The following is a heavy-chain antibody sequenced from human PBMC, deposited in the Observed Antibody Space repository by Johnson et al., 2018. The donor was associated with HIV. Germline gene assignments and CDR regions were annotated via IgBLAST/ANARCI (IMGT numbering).Heavy chain of an antibody. CDR3: ARVYSSSWPAYDALDI. CDR1: GFTFSSYA. CDR2: ISGSGGST. J-gene: IGHJ3*02. D-gene: IGHD6-13*01. V-gene: IGHV3-23*01. Sequence: EVLLLESGGGLVQPGGSLRLSCAASGFTFSSYAMSWVRQAPGKGLEWVSAISGSGGSTYYADSVKGRFTISRDNSKNTLYLQMGSLRAEDMAVYYCARVYSSSWPAYDALDIWGQGTMVTVSA.